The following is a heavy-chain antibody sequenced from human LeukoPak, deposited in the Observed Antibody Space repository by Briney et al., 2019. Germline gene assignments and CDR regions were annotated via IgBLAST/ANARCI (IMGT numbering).Heavy chain of an antibody. V-gene: IGHV1-2*06. CDR2: INPNSGGT. D-gene: IGHD2-15*01. CDR3: ARFDCSGGSCYSFRSWFDP. J-gene: IGHJ5*02. CDR1: GYTFTSYD. Sequence: ASVKVSCKASGYTFTSYDINWVRQATGQGLEWMGRINPNSGGTNYAQKFQGRVTMTRDTSISTAYMELSRLRSDDTAVYYCARFDCSGGSCYSFRSWFDPWGQGTLVTVSS.